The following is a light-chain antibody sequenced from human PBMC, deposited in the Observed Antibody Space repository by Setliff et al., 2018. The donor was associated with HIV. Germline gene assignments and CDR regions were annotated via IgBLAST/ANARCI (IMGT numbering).Light chain of an antibody. V-gene: IGLV2-14*03. CDR3: SAFTSRSTPYV. CDR1: SSDVGAYDH. CDR2: DVS. Sequence: QSALTQPASVSGSPGQSITISCTGTSSDVGAYDHVSWYQQHPGKAPKLLIHDVSNRPSGVPNRFSGPKSGNTASLTISGLQAEDEADYYCSAFTSRSTPYVFGTGTKVTVL. J-gene: IGLJ1*01.